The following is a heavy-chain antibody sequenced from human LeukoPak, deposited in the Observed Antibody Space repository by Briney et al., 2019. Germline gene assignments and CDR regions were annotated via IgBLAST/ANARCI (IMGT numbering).Heavy chain of an antibody. J-gene: IGHJ3*02. D-gene: IGHD1-1*01. V-gene: IGHV3-66*01. CDR3: AREGKNWYAFDI. CDR1: GFTVSSNY. Sequence: GGSLRLSCAASGFTVSSNYMSWVRQAPGKGLEWVSVIYSGGSTYYADSVKGRFTISRDNSKNTLYLQMNSLRAGDTAVYYCAREGKNWYAFDIWGQGTMVTVSS. CDR2: IYSGGST.